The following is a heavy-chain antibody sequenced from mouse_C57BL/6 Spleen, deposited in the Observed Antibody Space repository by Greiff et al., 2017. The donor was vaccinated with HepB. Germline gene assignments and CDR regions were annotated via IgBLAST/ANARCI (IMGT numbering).Heavy chain of an antibody. CDR1: GYTFTGYW. Sequence: QVQLQQSGAELMKPGASVKLSCKATGYTFTGYWIEWVKQRPGHGLEWIGEILPGSGSTNYNEKFKGKATFTADTSSNTAYVQLSSLTTEDSAIYYCARSHTITTVVHWYFDVWGTGTTVTVSS. CDR2: ILPGSGST. CDR3: ARSHTITTVVHWYFDV. D-gene: IGHD1-1*01. J-gene: IGHJ1*03. V-gene: IGHV1-9*01.